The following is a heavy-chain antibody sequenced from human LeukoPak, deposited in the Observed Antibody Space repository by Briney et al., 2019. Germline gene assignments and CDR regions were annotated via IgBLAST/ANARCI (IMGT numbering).Heavy chain of an antibody. Sequence: GGSLRLSCAASGNTFSSYVMSWVRQAPGKGLEWVSRISGSGGSTNYADSVKGRFTISRDNTKNTLYLQMNSLRAEDTAVYYCAKGHFDWFQFDYWGQGTLVTVSS. J-gene: IGHJ4*02. CDR2: ISGSGGST. V-gene: IGHV3-23*01. CDR1: GNTFSSYV. CDR3: AKGHFDWFQFDY. D-gene: IGHD3-9*01.